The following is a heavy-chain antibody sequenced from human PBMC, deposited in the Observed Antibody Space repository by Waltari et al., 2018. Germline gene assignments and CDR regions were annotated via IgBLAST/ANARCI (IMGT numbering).Heavy chain of an antibody. CDR1: EYTFTSSY. D-gene: IGHD2-21*01. V-gene: IGHV1-46*01. CDR3: ASDTGALWMDV. CDR2: INPSGGST. J-gene: IGHJ6*02. Sequence: QVQLVQSGAEVKKPGASVKISCKTSEYTFTSSYVHWVRQARGQGLEWMGIINPSGGSTIYAQKFQGRVTMTRDTSTSTVYMERSSLRSEDTAVYYCASDTGALWMDVWGQGTTVTVSS.